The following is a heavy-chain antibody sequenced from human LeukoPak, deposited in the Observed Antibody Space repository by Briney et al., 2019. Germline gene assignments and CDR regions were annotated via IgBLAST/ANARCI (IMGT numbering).Heavy chain of an antibody. J-gene: IGHJ5*02. D-gene: IGHD2-2*01. V-gene: IGHV4-38-2*02. CDR1: GYSIRSGYY. CDR2: IYHSGST. CDR3: ARVLSPAAQNWFDP. Sequence: SETLSLPCTVSGYSIRSGYYWGWIRQPPGKWLEWTGSIYHSGSTYYNPSLKSRVTISVDTSKNQFSLKLRSVTAADTAVYYCARVLSPAAQNWFDPWGQGTLVTVSS.